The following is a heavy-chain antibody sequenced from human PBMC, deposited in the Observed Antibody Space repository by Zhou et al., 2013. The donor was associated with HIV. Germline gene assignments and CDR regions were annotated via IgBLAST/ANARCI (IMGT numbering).Heavy chain of an antibody. V-gene: IGHV1-18*01. J-gene: IGHJ4*02. CDR3: ARGGSGYGY. CDR1: GYTFSSYG. D-gene: IGHD6-25*01. CDR2: ISADNTNT. Sequence: VQLVQSGSELKEPGASVNVSCKAFGYTFSSYGISWLRQAPRQGLEWMGWISADNTNTNFTHKFQGRISMTTDIASTTAYMELRGLTSDDTAVYYCARGGSGYGYWGQGTLVTVSS.